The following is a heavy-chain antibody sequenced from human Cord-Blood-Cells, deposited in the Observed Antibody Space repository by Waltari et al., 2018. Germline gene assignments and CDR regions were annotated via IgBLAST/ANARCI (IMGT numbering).Heavy chain of an antibody. CDR3: ARESVHNWNYVFDY. CDR1: GGTFSSYA. D-gene: IGHD1-7*01. V-gene: IGHV1-69*01. Sequence: QVQLVQSGAEVKKPGSSVKVSCKASGGTFSSYAISWVRQAPGQGLEWMGEIIPIFSTANYAQKCQGRVTITADESTSTAYMELSSLRSEDTAVYYCARESVHNWNYVFDYWGQGTLVTVSS. J-gene: IGHJ4*02. CDR2: IIPIFSTA.